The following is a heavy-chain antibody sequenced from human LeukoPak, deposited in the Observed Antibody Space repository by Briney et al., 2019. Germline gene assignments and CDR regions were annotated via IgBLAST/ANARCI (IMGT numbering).Heavy chain of an antibody. CDR2: SSASGDSP. CDR3: AKGAFGSGSYREYFEQ. V-gene: IGHV3-23*01. J-gene: IGHJ1*01. CDR1: GFTFNNYA. Sequence: PGGSLRLSCTASGFTFNNYAMSWVRQAPGKGLEWVSASSASGDSPYYADSVKGRFTISRDNSKNTLDLQMNSLRVEDTAVYYCAKGAFGSGSYREYFEQWGQGTLVTVSS. D-gene: IGHD3-10*01.